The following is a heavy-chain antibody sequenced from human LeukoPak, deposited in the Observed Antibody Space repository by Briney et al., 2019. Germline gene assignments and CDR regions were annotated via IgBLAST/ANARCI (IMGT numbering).Heavy chain of an antibody. CDR2: ISGSGGST. CDR3: AKGTYYYDSSGYYPSEDAFDI. D-gene: IGHD3-22*01. CDR1: GFTFSSYA. J-gene: IGHJ3*02. V-gene: IGHV3-23*01. Sequence: GGSLRLSCAASGFTFSSYAMSWVRQAPGKGLEWVLAISGSGGSTYYADSVKGRFTISRDNSKNTLYLQMNSLRAEDTAVYYCAKGTYYYDSSGYYPSEDAFDIWGQGTMVTVSS.